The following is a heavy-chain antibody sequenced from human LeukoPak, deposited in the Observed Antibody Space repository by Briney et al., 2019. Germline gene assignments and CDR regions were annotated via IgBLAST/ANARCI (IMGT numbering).Heavy chain of an antibody. Sequence: PPETLSLTCTVSGGSISGYYWNWIRQPPGKGLEWIGYFYYSGNTNYNPPYNPSLKSRVTISVDTSKNQFSLNLSSVTAADTAVYYCAGGRDAYKSGYWGQGILVTVSS. J-gene: IGHJ4*02. CDR3: AGGRDAYKSGY. D-gene: IGHD5-24*01. V-gene: IGHV4-59*01. CDR2: FYYSGNT. CDR1: GGSISGYY.